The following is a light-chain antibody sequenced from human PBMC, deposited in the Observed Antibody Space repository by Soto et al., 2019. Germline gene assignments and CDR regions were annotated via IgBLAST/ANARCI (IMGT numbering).Light chain of an antibody. V-gene: IGKV3-20*01. CDR2: GAF. Sequence: EGVLTQSTDTVSLSPGERATLSCMASQIVTSDYLACYHQAPGQAPRLLIYGAFNRATGISDRFSGSGSGTDFTLSISKLEPGDFGVYFCHQYGKSPRTFGQGTKVDIK. CDR3: HQYGKSPRT. J-gene: IGKJ1*01. CDR1: QIVTSDY.